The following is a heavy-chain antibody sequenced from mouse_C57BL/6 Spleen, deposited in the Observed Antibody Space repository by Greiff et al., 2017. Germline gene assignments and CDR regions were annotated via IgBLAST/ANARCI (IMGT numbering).Heavy chain of an antibody. D-gene: IGHD4-1*01. CDR3: ALTGTDAWFAY. CDR2: IHPNGGST. Sequence: QVQLQQPGAELVKPGASVKLSCKASGYTFTSYWMHWVKQRPGQGLEWIGMIHPNGGSTNYNEKFKSKATLTVDKSSSTAYMQLSSLTSEDSAVYYCALTGTDAWFAYWGQGTLVTVSA. CDR1: GYTFTSYW. V-gene: IGHV1-64*01. J-gene: IGHJ3*01.